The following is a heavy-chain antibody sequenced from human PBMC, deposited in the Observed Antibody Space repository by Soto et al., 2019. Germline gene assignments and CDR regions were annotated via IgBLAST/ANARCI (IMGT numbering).Heavy chain of an antibody. D-gene: IGHD4-17*01. CDR2: IYYSGST. CDR3: ARRYYGDYVLYYFDY. V-gene: IGHV4-39*01. Sequence: SETLSLTCTVSGGSISSSSYYWGWIRQPPGKGLEWIGSIYYSGSTYYNPSLKSRVTISVDTSKNQFSLKLSSVTAADTAVYYCARRYYGDYVLYYFDYWGQGTLVTVSS. CDR1: GGSISSSSYY. J-gene: IGHJ4*02.